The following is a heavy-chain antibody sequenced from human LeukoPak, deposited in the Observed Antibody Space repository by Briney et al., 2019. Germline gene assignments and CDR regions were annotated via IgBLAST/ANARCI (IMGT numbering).Heavy chain of an antibody. CDR2: ISTSSSYI. CDR3: AELGITMSGGV. Sequence: GGSLRLSCAASGFTFNRYDMNWLRQAPGQGLEWVSSISTSSSYIYYADSVKGRFTISRDNAKTSLYLQMNSLRAEDTAVYYCAELGITMSGGVWGKGTTVTISS. V-gene: IGHV3-21*01. J-gene: IGHJ6*04. CDR1: GFTFNRYD. D-gene: IGHD3-10*02.